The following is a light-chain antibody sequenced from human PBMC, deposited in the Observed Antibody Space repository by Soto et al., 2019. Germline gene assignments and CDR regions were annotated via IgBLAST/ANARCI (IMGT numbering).Light chain of an antibody. J-gene: IGLJ1*01. CDR1: SSNIGAGYD. CDR3: QSYDRTLSARYV. CDR2: GNI. Sequence: QSVLTQPPSVSGAPGQRVTISCTGSSSNIGAGYDVHWYQQRPGTAPKLLIFGNINRPSGVPDRFSGSKSGTSASLAITGLQAEDEGDYYCQSYDRTLSARYVFGTGTKLTVL. V-gene: IGLV1-40*01.